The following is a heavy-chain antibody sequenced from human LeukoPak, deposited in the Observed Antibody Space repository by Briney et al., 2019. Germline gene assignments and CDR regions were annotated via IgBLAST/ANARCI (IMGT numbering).Heavy chain of an antibody. J-gene: IGHJ3*02. CDR3: ARAPYDSTGYETPLAFDI. Sequence: GGSLRLSRAASGFTFSTYTMNWVSQAPGKGLEWVSTISSSSSYIYYGDSVKGRFTISRDNAKNSLYLQMNSLRAEDTAVYYCARAPYDSTGYETPLAFDIWGQGTMVTVSS. CDR1: GFTFSTYT. CDR2: ISSSSSYI. V-gene: IGHV3-21*01. D-gene: IGHD3-22*01.